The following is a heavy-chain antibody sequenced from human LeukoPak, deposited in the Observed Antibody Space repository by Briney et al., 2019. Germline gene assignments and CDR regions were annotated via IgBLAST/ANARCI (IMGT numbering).Heavy chain of an antibody. V-gene: IGHV3-23*01. CDR1: GFTFSSYA. J-gene: IGHJ4*02. CDR2: IIGGSAGTT. CDR3: VRNSAGTSYSPVAY. D-gene: IGHD6-13*01. Sequence: GGSLRLSCAASGFTFSSYAMTWVRQAPGKGLEWVSAIIGGSAGTTYYAGSVRGRFTISRDSSSNTLYLEMNSLRAEDTAVYYCVRNSAGTSYSPVAYWGPGILVTVSS.